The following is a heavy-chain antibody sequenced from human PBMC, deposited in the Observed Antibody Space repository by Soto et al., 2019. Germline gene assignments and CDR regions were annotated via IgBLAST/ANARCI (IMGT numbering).Heavy chain of an antibody. D-gene: IGHD6-13*01. J-gene: IGHJ6*02. CDR1: GGSISSYY. CDR3: AKDPSIAAADYYYGMDV. V-gene: IGHV4-59*01. CDR2: IYYSGST. Sequence: SETLSLTCTVSGGSISSYYWSWIRQPPGKGLEWIGYIYYSGSTNYNPSLKSRVTISVDTSKNQFSLKLSSVTAADTAVYYCAKDPSIAAADYYYGMDVWGQGTTVTVSS.